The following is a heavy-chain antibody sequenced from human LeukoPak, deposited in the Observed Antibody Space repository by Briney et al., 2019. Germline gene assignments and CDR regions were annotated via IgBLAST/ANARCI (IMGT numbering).Heavy chain of an antibody. CDR1: GFTFDDYA. J-gene: IGHJ3*02. CDR3: AKDSYGGSGSYYLYSFDM. Sequence: PGGSLRLSCAASGFTFDDYAMHWVRQGPGKGLEWVSGISWNGGTIGYVDSVKGRFTISRDNAKNSLYLQMSSLRVEDTALYYCAKDSYGGSGSYYLYSFDMWGQGTMVTVSS. D-gene: IGHD3-10*01. V-gene: IGHV3-9*01. CDR2: ISWNGGTI.